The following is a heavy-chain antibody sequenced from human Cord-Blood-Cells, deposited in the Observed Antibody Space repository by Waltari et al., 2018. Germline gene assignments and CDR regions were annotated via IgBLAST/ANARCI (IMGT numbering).Heavy chain of an antibody. CDR3: ARSASLGSLRYFDY. Sequence: QVQLVQSGAEVKKPGASVKVSCKASGYTFTGYYMHWARQDHGQGLEWMGWINPNSGGTNYAQKFQGWVTMTRDTSISTAYMELSRLRSDDTAVYYCARSASLGSLRYFDYWGQGTLVTVSS. J-gene: IGHJ4*02. D-gene: IGHD3-16*01. V-gene: IGHV1-2*04. CDR2: INPNSGGT. CDR1: GYTFTGYY.